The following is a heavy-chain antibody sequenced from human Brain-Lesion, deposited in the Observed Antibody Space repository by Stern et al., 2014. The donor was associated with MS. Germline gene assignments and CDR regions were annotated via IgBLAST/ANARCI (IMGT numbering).Heavy chain of an antibody. CDR1: GYTLTELS. CDR3: ATLSPGAGGNYYRHFDY. CDR2: FDPEDGET. J-gene: IGHJ4*02. V-gene: IGHV1-24*01. Sequence: VQLLQSEAEVKKPGASVKVSCKVYGYTLTELSMHWVRQAPRKGLEWMGGFDPEDGETIYAQKFQGRVTMTEDTSTDTAYMELSSLRSEDTAVYYCATLSPGAGGNYYRHFDYWGQGTLVTVSS. D-gene: IGHD1-26*01.